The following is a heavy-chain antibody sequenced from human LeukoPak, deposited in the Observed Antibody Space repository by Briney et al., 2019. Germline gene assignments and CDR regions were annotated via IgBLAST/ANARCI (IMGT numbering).Heavy chain of an antibody. J-gene: IGHJ4*02. CDR2: IIPIFGTA. CDR3: ARDNGYYGSGSYSFAY. D-gene: IGHD3-10*01. Sequence: ASVKVSCKASGGTFISCAISWVRQAPGQGLEWMGGIIPIFGTANYAQKFQGRVTINADESTSTAYMELSSLRSEDPAVYYCARDNGYYGSGSYSFAYCGQGTLVTVPS. CDR1: GGTFISCA. V-gene: IGHV1-69*01.